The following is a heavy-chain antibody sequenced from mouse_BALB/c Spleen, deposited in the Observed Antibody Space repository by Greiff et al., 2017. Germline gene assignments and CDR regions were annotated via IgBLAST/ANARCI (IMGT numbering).Heavy chain of an antibody. J-gene: IGHJ1*01. V-gene: IGHV2-5-1*01. CDR1: GFSLTSYG. Sequence: VQGVESGPSLVQPSQSLSITCTVSGFSLTSYGVHWVRQSPGKGLEWLGVIWRGGSTDYNAAFMSRLSITKDNSKSQVFFKMNSLQADDTAIYYCAKTGDYWYFDVWGAGTTVTVSS. CDR2: IWRGGST. CDR3: AKTGDYWYFDV.